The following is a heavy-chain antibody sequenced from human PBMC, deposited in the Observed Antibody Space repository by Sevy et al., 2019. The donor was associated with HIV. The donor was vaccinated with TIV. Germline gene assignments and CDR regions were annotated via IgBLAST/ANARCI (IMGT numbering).Heavy chain of an antibody. J-gene: IGHJ4*02. CDR3: ARWAPGDGYRGAFDY. CDR2: IIPIFGTA. V-gene: IGHV1-69*13. Sequence: ASVKVPCKASGGTFSSYAISWVRQAPGQGLEWMGGIIPIFGTANYAQKFQGRVTITADESTSTAYMELSSLRSEDTAVYYCARWAPGDGYRGAFDYWGQGTLVTVSS. CDR1: GGTFSSYA. D-gene: IGHD2-21*01.